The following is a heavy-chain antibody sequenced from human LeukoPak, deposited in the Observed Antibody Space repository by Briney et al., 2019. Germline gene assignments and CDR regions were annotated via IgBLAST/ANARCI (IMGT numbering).Heavy chain of an antibody. J-gene: IGHJ6*02. Sequence: SETLSLTCTVSGGSISSYYWSWIRQPPGKGLEWIGYIYYSGSTNYNPSLKSRVTISVGTSKNQFSLKLSSVTAADTAVYYCARDGGYCSGGSCYYVWGQGTTVTVSS. V-gene: IGHV4-59*01. D-gene: IGHD2-15*01. CDR2: IYYSGST. CDR3: ARDGGYCSGGSCYYV. CDR1: GGSISSYY.